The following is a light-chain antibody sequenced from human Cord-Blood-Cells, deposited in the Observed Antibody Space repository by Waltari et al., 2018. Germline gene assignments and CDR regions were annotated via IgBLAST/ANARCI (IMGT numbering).Light chain of an antibody. CDR1: QRVSSY. Sequence: EIVLPQSPATLSLSPGERATLSCRASQRVSSYLAWNQQKPGQAPRLLIYDASNRATGIPARFSGSGSGTDFTLTISSLEPEDFAVYYCQQRSNWPLTFGGGTKVEIK. J-gene: IGKJ4*01. CDR3: QQRSNWPLT. V-gene: IGKV3-11*01. CDR2: DAS.